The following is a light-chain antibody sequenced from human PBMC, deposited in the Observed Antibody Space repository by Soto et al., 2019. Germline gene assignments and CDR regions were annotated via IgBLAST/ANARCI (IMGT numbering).Light chain of an antibody. Sequence: EIVMTQSPASLSVSPGETATLSCRASQSVDSTYLAWYQQKPDQSPRLLIYATSTRAAGIPDRFSGSGSGTDFTLTISRLEPDDVAVYYCQQYDTSPPMYTFGQGTKVDIK. CDR1: QSVDSTY. V-gene: IGKV3-20*01. CDR2: ATS. J-gene: IGKJ2*01. CDR3: QQYDTSPPMYT.